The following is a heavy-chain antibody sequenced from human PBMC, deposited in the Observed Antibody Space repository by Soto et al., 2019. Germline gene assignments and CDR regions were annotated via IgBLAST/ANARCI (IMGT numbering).Heavy chain of an antibody. Sequence: GGSLRLSCSASGVTFSSYGMHWVRQAPGKGLEWVAVILYDGSNKYYADSVKGRFTISRDNSKNTLYLQMNSLRAEDTAVYYCAKEAVIAVAVNWFDPWGQGTLVTVSS. CDR1: GVTFSSYG. J-gene: IGHJ5*02. CDR3: AKEAVIAVAVNWFDP. V-gene: IGHV3-30*18. CDR2: ILYDGSNK. D-gene: IGHD6-19*01.